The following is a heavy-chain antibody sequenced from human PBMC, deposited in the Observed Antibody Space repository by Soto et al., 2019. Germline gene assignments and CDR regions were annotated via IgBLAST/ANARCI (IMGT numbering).Heavy chain of an antibody. CDR2: INPNSSGT. Sequence: ASVKVSCKASVYTFTGYYMHWVRQAPGKGLEWMGWINPNSSGTNYAQKFQGWVTMTRDTSISTAYMELSRLRSDDTAVYYCARVGRGYYYDSSGPYGMDVWGQGTTVTVSS. V-gene: IGHV1-2*04. CDR1: VYTFTGYY. J-gene: IGHJ6*02. CDR3: ARVGRGYYYDSSGPYGMDV. D-gene: IGHD3-22*01.